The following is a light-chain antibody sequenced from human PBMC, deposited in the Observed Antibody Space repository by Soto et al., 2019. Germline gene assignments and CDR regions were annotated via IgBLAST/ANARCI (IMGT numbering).Light chain of an antibody. CDR3: QQSYSSPIT. V-gene: IGKV1-39*01. J-gene: IGKJ5*01. CDR1: QSIGGY. CDR2: AAS. Sequence: DIQMTQSPSSLSASVGDIFTITCRASQSIGGYLTWYQQLPGKAPKLLIFAASGLQSGVPSRFSGSGSGTDFTLTISSLQPEDFATYYCQQSYSSPITFGQGTRLEIK.